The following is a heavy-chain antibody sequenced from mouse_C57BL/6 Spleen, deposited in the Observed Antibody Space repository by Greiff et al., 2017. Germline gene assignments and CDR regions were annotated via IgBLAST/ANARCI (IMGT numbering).Heavy chain of an antibody. J-gene: IGHJ2*01. V-gene: IGHV1-72*01. Sequence: QVQLKQPGAELVKPGASVKLSCKASGYTFTSYWMHRVKQRPGRGLEWIGRMDPNSCGTKYNGKFKSKATRTVDKPSSTAYMPLSCLTSEDSAVYYCARGHGNAGFDYWGQGTTLTVSS. CDR1: GYTFTSYW. D-gene: IGHD2-1*01. CDR2: MDPNSCGT. CDR3: ARGHGNAGFDY.